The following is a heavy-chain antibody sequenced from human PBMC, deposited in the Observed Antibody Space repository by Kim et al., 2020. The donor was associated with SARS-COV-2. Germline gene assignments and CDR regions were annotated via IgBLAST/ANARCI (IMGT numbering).Heavy chain of an antibody. Sequence: PSLKSRVYISVDRSKNQFSLKLSSVTAADTAVYYCARAYYDSSGYYTVDYWGQGTLVTVSS. J-gene: IGHJ4*02. CDR3: ARAYYDSSGYYTVDY. V-gene: IGHV4-30-2*01. D-gene: IGHD3-22*01.